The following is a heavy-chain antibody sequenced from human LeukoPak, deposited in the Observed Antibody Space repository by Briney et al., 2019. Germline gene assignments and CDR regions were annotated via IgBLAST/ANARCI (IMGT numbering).Heavy chain of an antibody. CDR1: GFTFSSYG. CDR3: AKDFNVVVPAAMYYCYYYMDV. Sequence: PGGSLRLSCAASGFTFSSYGMHWVRQAPGKGLEWVAVIWYDGSNKYYADSVKGRFTISRDNSKNTLYLQMNSLRAEDTAVYYCAKDFNVVVPAAMYYCYYYMDVWGKGTTVTVSS. J-gene: IGHJ6*03. D-gene: IGHD2-2*01. CDR2: IWYDGSNK. V-gene: IGHV3-33*06.